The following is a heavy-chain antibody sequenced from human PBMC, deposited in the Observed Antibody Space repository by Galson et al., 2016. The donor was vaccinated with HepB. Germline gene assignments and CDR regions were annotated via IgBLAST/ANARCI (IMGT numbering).Heavy chain of an antibody. Sequence: CAISGDSVSTNSAAWSWIRQSPSRGLEWLGRTYYRSKWSNDYAVSVKGRISINAHTSENHFSLQLNSVTPEDTAVYYCARETALTGTRDYYTLDVWGQGTTVTVSS. J-gene: IGHJ6*02. CDR3: ARETALTGTRDYYTLDV. V-gene: IGHV6-1*01. CDR1: GDSVSTNSAA. D-gene: IGHD1-7*01. CDR2: TYYRSKWSN.